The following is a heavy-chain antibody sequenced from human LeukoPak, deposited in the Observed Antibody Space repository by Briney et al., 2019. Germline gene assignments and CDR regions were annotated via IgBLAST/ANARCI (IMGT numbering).Heavy chain of an antibody. D-gene: IGHD6-25*01. CDR1: GFTFSSSW. J-gene: IGHJ4*02. CDR3: ARQRQPGDWALAY. Sequence: GGSLRLSCAASGFTFSSSWMTWVRQAPGKGLEWVANIKHDGSEKYYVDSVKGRFTISRDNAKNSLYLRMISLRVEDTAVYYCARQRQPGDWALAYWGQGTLVTVSS. V-gene: IGHV3-7*01. CDR2: IKHDGSEK.